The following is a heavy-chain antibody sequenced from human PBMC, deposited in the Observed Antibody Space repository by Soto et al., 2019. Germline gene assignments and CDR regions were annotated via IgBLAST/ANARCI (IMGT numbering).Heavy chain of an antibody. CDR3: ARASLRNWFDP. CDR1: GYTFTSYA. D-gene: IGHD5-12*01. V-gene: IGHV1-3*01. CDR2: INAGNGNT. J-gene: IGHJ5*02. Sequence: ASVKVSCKASGYTFTSYAMHLVRQAPGQRLEWMGWINAGNGNTKYSQKFQGRVTITRDTSASTAYMELSSLRSEDTAVYYCARASLRNWFDPWGQGTLVTVSS.